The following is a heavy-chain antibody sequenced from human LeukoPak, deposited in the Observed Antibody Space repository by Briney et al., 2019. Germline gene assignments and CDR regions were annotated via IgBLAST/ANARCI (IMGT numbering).Heavy chain of an antibody. Sequence: ASVKVSCKVSGYTLTELSMHWVRQAPGKGLEWMGGFDPEDGETIYAQKFQGRVTMTEDTSIDTAYMELSSLRSEDTAVYYCATDLFLGSGRDYWGQGTLVTVSS. CDR3: ATDLFLGSGRDY. CDR2: FDPEDGET. D-gene: IGHD6-19*01. J-gene: IGHJ4*02. CDR1: GYTLTELS. V-gene: IGHV1-24*01.